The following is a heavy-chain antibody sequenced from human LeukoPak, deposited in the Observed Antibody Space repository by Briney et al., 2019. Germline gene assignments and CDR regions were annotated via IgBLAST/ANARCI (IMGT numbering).Heavy chain of an antibody. CDR1: GFTFSSYA. V-gene: IGHV3-23*01. CDR2: ISGSGGST. D-gene: IGHD5-18*01. CDR3: AKESLRGHSYGFDN. J-gene: IGHJ4*02. Sequence: PGGSLRLSCAASGFTFSSYAMSWVRQAPGKGLEWVSAISGSGGSTYYADSVKGRFTISRDNSKNTLYLQMNSLRAGDTALYYCAKESLRGHSYGFDNWGQGTLVTVSS.